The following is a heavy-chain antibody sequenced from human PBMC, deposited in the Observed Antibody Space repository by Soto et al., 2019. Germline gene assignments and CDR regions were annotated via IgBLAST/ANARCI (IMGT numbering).Heavy chain of an antibody. CDR3: AKVRGGGRENYGMDV. CDR2: ISGSGGST. CDR1: GFTFSTYA. Sequence: PGGSLRLSCAASGFTFSTYAMSWVRQAPGKGLEWVSAISGSGGSTYYADSVKGRFTISRDNSKNTLYLQMNSLRAEDTAVYYCAKVRGGGRENYGMDVWGQGTTVTVSS. V-gene: IGHV3-23*01. D-gene: IGHD2-15*01. J-gene: IGHJ6*02.